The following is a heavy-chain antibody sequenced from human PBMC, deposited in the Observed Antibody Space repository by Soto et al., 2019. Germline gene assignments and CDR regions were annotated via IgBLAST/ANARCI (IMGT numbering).Heavy chain of an antibody. J-gene: IGHJ3*02. V-gene: IGHV4-59*01. CDR2: IYYSGST. Sequence: SETLSLTCTVSGGSISSYYWSWIRQPPGKGLEWIGYIYYSGSTNYNPSLKSRVTISVDTSKNQFSLKLSSVTAADTAVYYCARAQRLSRGSGSYHDAFDIWGQGTMVTVSS. CDR3: ARAQRLSRGSGSYHDAFDI. D-gene: IGHD3-10*01. CDR1: GGSISSYY.